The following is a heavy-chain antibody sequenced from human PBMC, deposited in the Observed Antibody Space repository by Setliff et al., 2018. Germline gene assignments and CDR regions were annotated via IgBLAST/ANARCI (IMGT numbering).Heavy chain of an antibody. J-gene: IGHJ4*02. CDR2: NSA. V-gene: IGHV1-18*01. Sequence: GASVKVSCKTSGYTFTNYGINWVRQAPGQGLEWMGWNSACAQKFQGRVTMTTDTPTSTAYMELRSLRTDDTAVYYCARGPPDFVVVPAAAKFDYWGQGTLVTVSS. CDR1: GYTFTNYG. CDR3: ARGPPDFVVVPAAAKFDY. D-gene: IGHD2-2*01.